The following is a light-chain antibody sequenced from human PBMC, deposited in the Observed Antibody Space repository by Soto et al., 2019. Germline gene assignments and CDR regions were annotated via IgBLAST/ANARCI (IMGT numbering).Light chain of an antibody. CDR2: EDT. V-gene: IGLV1-40*01. CDR1: SSNIGAGYE. CDR3: QSYDNSLSGSYV. Sequence: QSVLTQPPSVSGVPGERVTISCTGSSSNIGAGYEVHWYQQLPGTSPKLLIYEDTDRPSGVPDRFSGSKSGTSASLAITGLLAEDEADYYCQSYDNSLSGSYVFGTGTKLTVL. J-gene: IGLJ1*01.